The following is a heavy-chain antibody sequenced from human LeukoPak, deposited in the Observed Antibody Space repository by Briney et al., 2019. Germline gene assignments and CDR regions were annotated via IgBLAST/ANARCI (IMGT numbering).Heavy chain of an antibody. CDR2: IKQDGSEK. CDR1: GFTFSSYS. CDR3: ARDHYYGSGSYYNFDY. J-gene: IGHJ4*02. D-gene: IGHD3-10*01. V-gene: IGHV3-7*01. Sequence: GGSLRLSCAASGFTFSSYSMSWVRQAPGKGLEWVAHIKQDGSEKYYVDSVKGRFTISRDNAKNSLYLQMNSLRAEDTAVYYCARDHYYGSGSYYNFDYWGQGTLVTVSS.